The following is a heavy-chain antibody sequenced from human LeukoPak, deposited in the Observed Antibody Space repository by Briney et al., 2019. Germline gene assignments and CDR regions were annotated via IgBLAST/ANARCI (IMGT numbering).Heavy chain of an antibody. J-gene: IGHJ4*02. CDR2: ISSSSSYI. Sequence: PGGSLRLSCAASGFTFSSYSMNWVRQAPGKGLEWVSSISSSSSYIYYADSVKGRFTISRDNAKNSLYLQMNSLRAEDTAVYYCAKSMVRRVITRFDYWGQGTLVTVSS. CDR3: AKSMVRRVITRFDY. CDR1: GFTFSSYS. D-gene: IGHD3-10*01. V-gene: IGHV3-21*01.